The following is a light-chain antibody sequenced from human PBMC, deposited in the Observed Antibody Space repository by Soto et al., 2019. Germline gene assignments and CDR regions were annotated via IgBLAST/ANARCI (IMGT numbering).Light chain of an antibody. J-gene: IGLJ2*01. CDR1: TGAVTSSHY. CDR3: FFYCIGPSGIRVV. Sequence: QAVVTQEPSLTVSPGGTVTLTCGSSTGAVTSSHYPYWFQQTPGQAPKTLIYDTSNKHSWTPARFSGSLLGSKGALTLSGAQPEDEADYACFFYCIGPSGIRVVFGGGTKVTVL. CDR2: DTS. V-gene: IGLV7-46*01.